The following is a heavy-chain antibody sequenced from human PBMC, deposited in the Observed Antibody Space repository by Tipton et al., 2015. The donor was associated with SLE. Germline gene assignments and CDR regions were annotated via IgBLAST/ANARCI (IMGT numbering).Heavy chain of an antibody. J-gene: IGHJ4*02. V-gene: IGHV3-30*02. CDR3: AKDRVRYCSSTSCPGY. Sequence: SLRLSCAASGFTFSSYGMHWVRQAPGKGLEWVAFIRYDGSNKYYADSVKGRFTISRDNSKNTLYLQMNSLRAEDTAVYYCAKDRVRYCSSTSCPGYWGQGTLVTVSS. D-gene: IGHD2-2*01. CDR1: GFTFSSYG. CDR2: IRYDGSNK.